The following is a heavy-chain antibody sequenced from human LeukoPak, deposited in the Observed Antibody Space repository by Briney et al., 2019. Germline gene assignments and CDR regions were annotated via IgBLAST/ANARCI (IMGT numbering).Heavy chain of an antibody. CDR1: GGTFSSYA. CDR3: ARAFRVVRGVIDEYFQH. D-gene: IGHD3-10*01. V-gene: IGHV1-69*01. CDR2: IIPIFGAA. J-gene: IGHJ1*01. Sequence: GSSVKVSCKASGGTFSSYAISWVRQAPGQGLEWMGGIIPIFGAANYAQKFQGRVTITADESTSTAYMELSSLRSEDTAVYYCARAFRVVRGVIDEYFQHWGQGTLVTVSS.